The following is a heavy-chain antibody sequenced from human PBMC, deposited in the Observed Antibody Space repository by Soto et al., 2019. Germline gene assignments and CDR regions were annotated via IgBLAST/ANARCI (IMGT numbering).Heavy chain of an antibody. CDR3: AKDRERDAWYEDY. CDR1: GFRFISYA. J-gene: IGHJ4*02. D-gene: IGHD6-13*01. CDR2: ISGSDGST. Sequence: EVQLLESGGGLVQPGGYLILSCVASGFRFISYAMSWVRQAPGEGPEWVSGISGSDGSTYYAASVKGRFTISRDDSKNTLYLQMNSLRAEDTAVYYCAKDRERDAWYEDYWGQGTLVTVSS. V-gene: IGHV3-23*01.